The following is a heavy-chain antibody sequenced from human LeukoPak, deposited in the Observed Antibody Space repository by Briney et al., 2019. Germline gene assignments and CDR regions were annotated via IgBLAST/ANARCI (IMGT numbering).Heavy chain of an antibody. CDR3: ARDRPLRYGSAN. Sequence: GGSLRLSCAASGFPFNDYAMHWVRQAPGKGLEWVAVISFDGGNEYYTDSVKGRFTISRDNSKNTLYLQMNSLRAEDTAVYYCARDRPLRYGSANWGQGTLVTVSS. V-gene: IGHV3-30*14. J-gene: IGHJ4*02. CDR2: ISFDGGNE. D-gene: IGHD3-10*01. CDR1: GFPFNDYA.